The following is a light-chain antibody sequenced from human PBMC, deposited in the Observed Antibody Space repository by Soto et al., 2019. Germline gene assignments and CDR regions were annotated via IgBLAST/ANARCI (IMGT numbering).Light chain of an antibody. V-gene: IGLV2-23*01. CDR2: EGS. Sequence: QSVLTQPASVSGSPGRSITISCTGTSSDVGSYNLVSWYQQHPGKAPKLMIYEGSKRPSGVSNRFSGSKSGNTASLTISWLQAEDEADYYCCSYAGSSTYVFGTGTKVTVL. J-gene: IGLJ1*01. CDR3: CSYAGSSTYV. CDR1: SSDVGSYNL.